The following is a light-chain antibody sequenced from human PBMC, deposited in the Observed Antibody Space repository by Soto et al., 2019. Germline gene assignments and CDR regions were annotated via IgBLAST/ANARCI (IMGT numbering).Light chain of an antibody. CDR1: SSNIGSNY. Sequence: QSVLTQPHSASGTPGQRVTISCSGSSSNIGSNYVYWYQQLPGTAPKLLIYRNNQRPSGVPDRFSGSKSGTSASLAISGLRSEDEADYYCAAWDDSLSGSYVFGTGTKVTV. CDR3: AAWDDSLSGSYV. CDR2: RNN. J-gene: IGLJ1*01. V-gene: IGLV1-47*01.